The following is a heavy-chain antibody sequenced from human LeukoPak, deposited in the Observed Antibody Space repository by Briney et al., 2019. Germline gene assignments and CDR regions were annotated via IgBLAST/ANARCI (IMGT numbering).Heavy chain of an antibody. D-gene: IGHD5-18*01. J-gene: IGHJ4*02. Sequence: SETPSLTCAVYGGSFSGYYWSWIRQPPGKGLEWIGEINHSGSTNYNPSLKSRVTISVDTSKNQFSLKLSSVTAADTAVYYCARVNGYSYGYYFDYWGQGTLVTVSS. CDR1: GGSFSGYY. CDR3: ARVNGYSYGYYFDY. V-gene: IGHV4-34*01. CDR2: INHSGST.